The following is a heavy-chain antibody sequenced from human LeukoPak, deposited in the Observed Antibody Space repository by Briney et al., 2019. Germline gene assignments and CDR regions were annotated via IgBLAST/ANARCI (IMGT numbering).Heavy chain of an antibody. V-gene: IGHV4-34*01. CDR1: GGSFSGYY. Sequence: SETLSLTCAVYGGSFSGYYWGWIRQPPGKGLEWIGEINHSGSTNYNPSLKSRVTISVDTSKNQFSLKLSSVTAADTAVYYCARGRGIMITFGGVIAPYYFDYWGQGTLVTVSS. CDR2: INHSGST. CDR3: ARGRGIMITFGGVIAPYYFDY. D-gene: IGHD3-16*02. J-gene: IGHJ4*02.